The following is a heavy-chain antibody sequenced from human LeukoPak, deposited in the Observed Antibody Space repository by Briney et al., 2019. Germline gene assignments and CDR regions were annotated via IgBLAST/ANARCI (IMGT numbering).Heavy chain of an antibody. CDR2: IYTSGST. V-gene: IGHV4-4*07. J-gene: IGHJ4*02. D-gene: IGHD1-1*01. CDR1: GGSISSYY. Sequence: SETLSLTCTVSGGSISSYYWSWIRQPAGKGLEWIGRIYTSGSTNYNPSLKSRVTMSVDTSKNQFSLKLSSVTAADTAVYYCARVPPDNWNEDSSGQLDYWGQGTLVTVSS. CDR3: ARVPPDNWNEDSSGQLDY.